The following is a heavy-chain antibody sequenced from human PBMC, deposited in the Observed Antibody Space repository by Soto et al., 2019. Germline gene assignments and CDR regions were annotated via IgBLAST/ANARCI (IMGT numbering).Heavy chain of an antibody. CDR2: INHSGST. D-gene: IGHD2-2*01. V-gene: IGHV4-34*01. CDR1: GGSFSGYY. CDR3: ASIVVVPAARPSYYYYYYMDV. J-gene: IGHJ6*03. Sequence: QVQLQQWGAGLLKPSETLSLTCAVYGGSFSGYYWSWIRQPPGKGLEWIGEINHSGSTNYNPSLKSRVTLSVDTSKNKFSRKLSAVTAADTAVYYCASIVVVPAARPSYYYYYYMDVWGKGTTVTVSS.